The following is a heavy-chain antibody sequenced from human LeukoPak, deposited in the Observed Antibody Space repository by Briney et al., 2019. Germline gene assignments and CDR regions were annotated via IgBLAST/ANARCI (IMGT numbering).Heavy chain of an antibody. CDR1: GGSISSSSYY. J-gene: IGHJ4*02. Sequence: SETLSLTCTVSGGSISSSSYYWGWIRQPPGKGLEWIGSIYYSGSTYYNPSLKSRVTISVDTSKNQFSLKLSSVTAADTAVYYCATVASTCTGGSCYQYYFDYWGQGTLVTVSS. CDR2: IYYSGST. D-gene: IGHD2-15*01. V-gene: IGHV4-39*01. CDR3: ATVASTCTGGSCYQYYFDY.